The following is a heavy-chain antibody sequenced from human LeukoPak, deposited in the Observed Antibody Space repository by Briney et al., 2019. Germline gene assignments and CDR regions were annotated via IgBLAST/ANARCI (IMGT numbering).Heavy chain of an antibody. D-gene: IGHD2-15*01. CDR3: AKDRGYYVDTGTINF. CDR1: GLSFGAHA. Sequence: GGPLRLSCAASGLSFGAHAMRWVRQAPGMGLEWVSGVGGGGQRTHYADSVKGRFTISRDNSKNTLYLQMNSLRAEDTAVYYCAKDRGYYVDTGTINFWGQGTLVTVSS. J-gene: IGHJ4*02. V-gene: IGHV3-23*01. CDR2: VGGGGQRT.